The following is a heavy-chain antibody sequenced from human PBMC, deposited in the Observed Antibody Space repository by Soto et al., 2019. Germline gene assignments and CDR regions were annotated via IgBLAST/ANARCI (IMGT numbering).Heavy chain of an antibody. CDR1: GFTFSSYT. J-gene: IGHJ4*02. Sequence: GGSLRLSCAASGFTFSSYTMTWVRQAPGKELEWVSAISAGADDTSYADSVKGRFTVSRDNSRNTLYLQMNNLRAEDTAIYFCASAHSASGYCFGYWGQGTLVTVSS. D-gene: IGHD1-26*01. CDR2: ISAGADDT. V-gene: IGHV3-23*01. CDR3: ASAHSASGYCFGY.